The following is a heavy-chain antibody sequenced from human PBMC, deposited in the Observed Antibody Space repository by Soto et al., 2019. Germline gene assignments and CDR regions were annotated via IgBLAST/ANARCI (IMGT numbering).Heavy chain of an antibody. CDR3: ARGSPVGTSHCFDY. V-gene: IGHV4-34*01. CDR2: INHSGST. J-gene: IGHJ4*02. CDR1: GGSFSGYY. Sequence: SETLSLTCAVYGGSFSGYYWSWIRQPPGKGLEWIGEINHSGSTNYNPSLKSRVTISVDTSKNQFSLKLSSVTAADTAVYYCARGSPVGTSHCFDYWGQGTLVTVSS. D-gene: IGHD2-2*01.